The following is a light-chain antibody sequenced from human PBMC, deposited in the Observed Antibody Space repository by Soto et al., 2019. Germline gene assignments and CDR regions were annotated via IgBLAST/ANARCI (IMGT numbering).Light chain of an antibody. CDR2: DVT. V-gene: IGLV2-14*01. CDR1: SSDVGGYNS. J-gene: IGLJ1*01. CDR3: SSFTSSTTYV. Sequence: HSVLTQPASVSGSPGQSICISCTGTSSDVGGYNSVSWYRQDPGKAPKLMIYDVTNRPSGVPNRFSGSKSGTTASLTISGLQAEDEADYYCSSFTSSTTYVFRTGTKVPVX.